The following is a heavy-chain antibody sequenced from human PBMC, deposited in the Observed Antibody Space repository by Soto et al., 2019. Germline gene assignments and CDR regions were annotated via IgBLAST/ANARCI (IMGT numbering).Heavy chain of an antibody. D-gene: IGHD2-21*01. CDR3: SRGIKGGLDA. CDR1: GFVSNDYD. Sequence: QVQLAESVGGVVQPGRSLRLSCATSGFVSNDYDIHWVRQAPGKGLAWLASISYDGTKKYYAESVKGRFTISRDNSKNTLSLQLNSLGAEDTAVYYCSRGIKGGLDAWGPGTLVTVSS. CDR2: ISYDGTKK. V-gene: IGHV3-30*03. J-gene: IGHJ5*02.